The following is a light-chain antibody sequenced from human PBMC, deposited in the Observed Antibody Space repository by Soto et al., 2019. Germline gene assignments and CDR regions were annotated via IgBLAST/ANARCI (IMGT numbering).Light chain of an antibody. CDR3: QQRTNWPSST. Sequence: EVVLTQSPATLSLSPGERATLSCRASQSVRTYLAWYQQKPGQVPRLLIHDASSRATGIPDRFSGSGSGTDFTLTISSLEPEDFAVYYCQQRTNWPSSTFGQGTRLE. V-gene: IGKV3-11*01. CDR2: DAS. CDR1: QSVRTY. J-gene: IGKJ5*01.